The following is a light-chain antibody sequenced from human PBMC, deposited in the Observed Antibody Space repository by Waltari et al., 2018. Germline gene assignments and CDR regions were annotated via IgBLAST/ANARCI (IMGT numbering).Light chain of an antibody. CDR1: THDVAASKY. Sequence: QSALTQPRSVTGSPGQSVTHSCLGITHDVAASKYVPWFQQHPGSAPKLLIFDISERPSGVPDRFSGSKSANTASLTISGLQPEDEATYFCCSFRGSYTYVFGPGTSVTV. J-gene: IGLJ1*01. CDR3: CSFRGSYTYV. CDR2: DIS. V-gene: IGLV2-11*01.